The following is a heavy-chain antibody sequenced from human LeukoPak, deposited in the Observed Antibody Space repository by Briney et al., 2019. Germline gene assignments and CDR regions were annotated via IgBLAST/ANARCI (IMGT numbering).Heavy chain of an antibody. V-gene: IGHV1-2*06. J-gene: IGHJ4*02. Sequence: GASVKVSCKASGYTFTRHYMHWVRQAPGQGLEWMGRINPNSGGTNYAQKFQGRVTMTRDTSISTAYMELSRLRSDDTAVYYCAREAIAVAGTIDYWGQGTLVTVSS. CDR2: INPNSGGT. CDR3: AREAIAVAGTIDY. CDR1: GYTFTRHY. D-gene: IGHD6-19*01.